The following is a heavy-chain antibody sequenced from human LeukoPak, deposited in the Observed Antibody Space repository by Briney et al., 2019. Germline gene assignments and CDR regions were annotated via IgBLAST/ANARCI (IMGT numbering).Heavy chain of an antibody. Sequence: GGSLRLSCAASGFTFSSYAMNWVRQAPGKGLEWVSAISGSGSTYYADSVKGRFTISRDNAKNSLYLQMNSLRAEDTAVYYCARETRLRWTDYWGQGTLVTVSS. J-gene: IGHJ4*02. CDR2: ISGSGST. D-gene: IGHD5-24*01. V-gene: IGHV3-23*01. CDR1: GFTFSSYA. CDR3: ARETRLRWTDY.